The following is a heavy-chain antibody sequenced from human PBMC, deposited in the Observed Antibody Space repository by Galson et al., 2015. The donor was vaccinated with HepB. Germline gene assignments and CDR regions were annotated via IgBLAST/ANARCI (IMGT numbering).Heavy chain of an antibody. CDR2: TYYRSKWHN. CDR1: GDSVSSTTAA. J-gene: IGHJ3*02. V-gene: IGHV6-1*01. Sequence: CAISGDSVSSTTAAWNWIRQSPSRGLEWLGRTYYRSKWHNDYAVSVKSRININPDTSKNQFSLHLNSVTPEDTAVYYCARKQSDAFDIWGQGTMVTVSS. CDR3: ARKQSDAFDI.